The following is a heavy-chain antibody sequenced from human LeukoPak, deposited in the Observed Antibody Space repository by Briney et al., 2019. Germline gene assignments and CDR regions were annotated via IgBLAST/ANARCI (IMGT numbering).Heavy chain of an antibody. CDR1: GGSISSYY. J-gene: IGHJ5*02. CDR2: IYYSGST. D-gene: IGHD5-24*01. CDR3: ARGRGRDGYNYRFDP. V-gene: IGHV4-39*07. Sequence: SETLSLTCTVSGGSISSYYWSWIRQPPGKGLEWIGSIYYSGSTYYNPSLKSRVTISVDTSKNQFSLKLSSVTAADTAVYYCARGRGRDGYNYRFDPWGQGTLVTVSS.